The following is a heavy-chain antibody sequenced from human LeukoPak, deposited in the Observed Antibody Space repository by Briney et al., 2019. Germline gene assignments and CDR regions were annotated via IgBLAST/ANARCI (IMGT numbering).Heavy chain of an antibody. V-gene: IGHV3-30-3*01. CDR3: ARLYGSGTYYIDF. D-gene: IGHD3-10*01. J-gene: IGHJ4*02. Sequence: GRSLRLSCAASGFTFSSYAMHWVRQAPGKGLEWVAVISYDGSNKYYADSVKGRFTISRDNSKNTLYLEMNSLRDEDTAVYYCARLYGSGTYYIDFWGQGTLVTVSS. CDR2: ISYDGSNK. CDR1: GFTFSSYA.